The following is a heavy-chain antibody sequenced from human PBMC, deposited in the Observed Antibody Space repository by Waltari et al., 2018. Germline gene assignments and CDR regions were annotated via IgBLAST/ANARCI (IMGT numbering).Heavy chain of an antibody. CDR2: ISGSGGST. Sequence: EVQLLESGGGLVQPGGSLRLSCAASGFTFSSYAMSWVRQAPGKGLEWVSAISGSGGSTYYADSVKGRFTISRDNSKNTLYLQMNSLRAEDTAVYYCAKHNGSGSYYYYYYGMDVWGQGTTVTVSS. V-gene: IGHV3-23*01. J-gene: IGHJ6*02. CDR3: AKHNGSGSYYYYYYGMDV. CDR1: GFTFSSYA. D-gene: IGHD3-10*01.